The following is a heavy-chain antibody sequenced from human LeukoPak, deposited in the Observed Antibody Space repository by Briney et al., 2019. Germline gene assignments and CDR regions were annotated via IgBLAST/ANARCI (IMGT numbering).Heavy chain of an antibody. V-gene: IGHV1-2*02. CDR3: ARDGALVVAATHLYGMDV. J-gene: IGHJ6*02. CDR1: GYTFTGYY. CDR2: INPNSGGT. Sequence: GASVKVSCKASGYTFTGYYMHWVRQAPGQGPEWMGWINPNSGGTNYAQKFQGRVTMTRDTSISTAYMELSRLRSDDTAVYYCARDGALVVAATHLYGMDVWGQGTTVTVSS. D-gene: IGHD2-15*01.